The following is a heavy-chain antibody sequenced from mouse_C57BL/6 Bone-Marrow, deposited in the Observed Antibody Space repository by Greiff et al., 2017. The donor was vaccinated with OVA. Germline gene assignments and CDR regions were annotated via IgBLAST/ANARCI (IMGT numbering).Heavy chain of an antibody. D-gene: IGHD3-2*02. CDR3: ARGTAQVAWFAY. CDR1: GYTFTSDW. V-gene: IGHV1-7*01. J-gene: IGHJ3*01. CDR2: INPSSGYT. Sequence: QVQLKQSGAELAKPGASVKLSCKASGYTFTSDWMHWVKQRPGQGLEWIGYINPSSGYTKYNQKFKDKATLTADKSSSTAYMQLSSLTYEDSAVYYCARGTAQVAWFAYWGQGTLVTVSA.